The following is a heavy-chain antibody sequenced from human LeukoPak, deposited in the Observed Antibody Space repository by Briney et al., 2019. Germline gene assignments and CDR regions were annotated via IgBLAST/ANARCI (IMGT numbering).Heavy chain of an antibody. CDR1: GFTFSSYA. V-gene: IGHV3-30-3*01. CDR3: TRQNCTGGSCSYVDC. CDR2: ISYDGSNK. D-gene: IGHD2-8*02. J-gene: IGHJ4*02. Sequence: PGGSLRLSCAASGFTFSSYAMHWVRQAPGKGLEWVAVISYDGSNKYYADSVKGRFTISRDNSKNTLYLQMNSLKMEDTAVYYCTRQNCTGGSCSYVDCWGQGTLVTVSS.